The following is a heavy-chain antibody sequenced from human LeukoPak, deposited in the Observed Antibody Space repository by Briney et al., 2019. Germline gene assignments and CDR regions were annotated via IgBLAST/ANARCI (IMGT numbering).Heavy chain of an antibody. J-gene: IGHJ4*02. V-gene: IGHV3-23*01. D-gene: IGHD6-13*01. CDR2: ISGSGGST. CDR1: GFTFSSYA. Sequence: GGSLTLSCAASGFTFSSYAMSWVRQAPGKGLEWVSAISGSGGSTYYADSGKGRFTIARDNSKNTPYLQMNSLGAEDTAVYYCAKDILSVAADLDYWGQGTLVTVSS. CDR3: AKDILSVAADLDY.